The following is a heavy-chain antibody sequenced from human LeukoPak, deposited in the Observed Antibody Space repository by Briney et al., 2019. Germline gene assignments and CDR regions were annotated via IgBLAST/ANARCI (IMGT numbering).Heavy chain of an antibody. J-gene: IGHJ6*03. Sequence: GGSLRLSCAASGFTFTDYYMSWIRQAPGKGLEWLSYISSSGSTIYYADSVKGRFTISRDNAKNPLYLQMNSLRAEDTAVYYCARDSVQLWTYYYYYYMDVWGKGTTVTVSS. CDR1: GFTFTDYY. V-gene: IGHV3-11*04. CDR2: ISSSGSTI. D-gene: IGHD5-18*01. CDR3: ARDSVQLWTYYYYYYMDV.